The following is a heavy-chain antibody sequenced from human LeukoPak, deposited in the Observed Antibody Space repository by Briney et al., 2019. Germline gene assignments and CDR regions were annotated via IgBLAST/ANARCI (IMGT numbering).Heavy chain of an antibody. CDR2: INPNSGGT. CDR3: ARGGGQDGYNEGVPWSY. CDR1: GYTFTGYY. V-gene: IGHV1-2*02. D-gene: IGHD5-24*01. J-gene: IGHJ4*02. Sequence: GASVKVSRKASGYTFTGYYMHWVRQAPGQGLEWMGWINPNSGGTNYAQKFQGRVTMTRDTSISTAYMELSRLRSDDTAVYYCARGGGQDGYNEGVPWSYWGQGTLVTVSS.